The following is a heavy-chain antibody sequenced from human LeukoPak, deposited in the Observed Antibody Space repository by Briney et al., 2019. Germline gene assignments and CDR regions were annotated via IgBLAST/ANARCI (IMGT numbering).Heavy chain of an antibody. J-gene: IGHJ6*04. CDR2: ISSSRSYT. D-gene: IGHD2-15*01. CDR1: GFTFSDYY. Sequence: GGSLRLSCAASGFTFSDYYMRWIRQAPGKGLEGVSYISSSRSYTKYGDCVKGRFTISRDNAKNSLYLQMNSLRAEDTAVYYCARYCSGGSCYSEYYYGMDVWGKGTTVTVSS. CDR3: ARYCSGGSCYSEYYYGMDV. V-gene: IGHV3-11*03.